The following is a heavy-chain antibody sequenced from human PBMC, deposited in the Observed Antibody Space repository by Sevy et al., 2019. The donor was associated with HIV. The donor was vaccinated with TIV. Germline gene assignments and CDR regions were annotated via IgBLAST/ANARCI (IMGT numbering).Heavy chain of an antibody. Sequence: SETLSLTCPVSGGSITSLYWNWIRQPPGKGLEWIANIYYNGHINYKPSLKSRVTLSLDTSKNQFSLRLSSVTAADTAMYYCAGENAWGRGYSWGQGTLVTVSS. V-gene: IGHV4-59*08. CDR3: AGENAWGRGYS. CDR1: GGSITSLY. J-gene: IGHJ4*02. D-gene: IGHD1-26*01. CDR2: IYYNGHI.